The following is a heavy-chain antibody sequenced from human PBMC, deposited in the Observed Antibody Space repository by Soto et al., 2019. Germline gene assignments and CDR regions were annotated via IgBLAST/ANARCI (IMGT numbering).Heavy chain of an antibody. CDR2: VYYSGGT. Sequence: SETLSLTCSVSGGSISPYYWTWIRQPPGKGLEWIGYVYYSGGTNYNPSLKSRVTISADTSKNQFSLNLSSVTAADTAVYYCARIPNINSWPFDYWGQGTLVTVSS. D-gene: IGHD2-15*01. V-gene: IGHV4-59*01. CDR1: GGSISPYY. CDR3: ARIPNINSWPFDY. J-gene: IGHJ4*02.